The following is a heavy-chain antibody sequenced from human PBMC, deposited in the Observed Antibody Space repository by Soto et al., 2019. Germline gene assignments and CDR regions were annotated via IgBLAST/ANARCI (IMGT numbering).Heavy chain of an antibody. Sequence: GGSLRLSCAASGFKLSSSEMNWVRQAPGKGLEWVSYISSTGRVTHYADSVEGRFTISRDNAKNSLNLQMNSLRAEDTAVYYCASRDSSGYQPLPAGTFAYWGLGTLVTVSS. J-gene: IGHJ4*02. V-gene: IGHV3-48*03. CDR1: GFKLSSSE. CDR2: ISSTGRVT. CDR3: ASRDSSGYQPLPAGTFAY. D-gene: IGHD3-22*01.